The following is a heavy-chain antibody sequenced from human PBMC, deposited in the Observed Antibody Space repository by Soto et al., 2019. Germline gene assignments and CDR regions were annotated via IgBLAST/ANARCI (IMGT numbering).Heavy chain of an antibody. Sequence: ASVKVSCKVSGYTLTELSMHWVRQAPGKGLEWMGGFDPEDGETIYAQKFQGRVTMTEDTSTDTAYMELSSLRSEDTAVYYCATEKQGATLLTGALEIWGQGTMVTVSS. CDR3: ATEKQGATLLTGALEI. J-gene: IGHJ3*02. CDR1: GYTLTELS. D-gene: IGHD1-26*01. V-gene: IGHV1-24*01. CDR2: FDPEDGET.